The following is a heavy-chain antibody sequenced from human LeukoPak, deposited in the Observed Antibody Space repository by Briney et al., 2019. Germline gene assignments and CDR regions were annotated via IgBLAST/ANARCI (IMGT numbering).Heavy chain of an antibody. D-gene: IGHD6-13*01. CDR3: ARALAAGSDY. J-gene: IGHJ4*02. CDR2: INHSGST. CDR1: GGSFSGYY. Sequence: PSETLSLTCAVYGGSFSGYYWSWIRQPPGKGLEWIGEINHSGSTNYNPSLKSRVTISVDTSKNQFSLKLSSVTAADTAVYYCARALAAGSDYWGQGALVTVSS. V-gene: IGHV4-34*01.